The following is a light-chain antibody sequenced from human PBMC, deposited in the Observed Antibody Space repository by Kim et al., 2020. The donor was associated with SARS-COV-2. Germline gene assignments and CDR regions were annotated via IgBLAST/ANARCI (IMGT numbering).Light chain of an antibody. Sequence: PGQSITISCTGTSSDVGSYNLVSWYQQQPGKAPKLIIYEVSKRPSGVSNRFSGSKSGNTASLTISGLQAEDEADYYCCSYAGSRRVFGTGTKVTVL. J-gene: IGLJ1*01. CDR3: CSYAGSRRV. V-gene: IGLV2-23*02. CDR1: SSDVGSYNL. CDR2: EVS.